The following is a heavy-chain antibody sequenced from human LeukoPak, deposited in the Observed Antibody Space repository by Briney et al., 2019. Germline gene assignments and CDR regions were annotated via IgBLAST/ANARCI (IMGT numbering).Heavy chain of an antibody. CDR2: INHSGST. V-gene: IGHV4-34*01. D-gene: IGHD3-10*01. CDR3: ARGDGPIHGRYYFDY. CDR1: GGSFSGYY. Sequence: SETLSLTCAVYGGSFSGYYWSWIRQPPGKGLEWIGEINHSGSTNYNPSLKSRVTISVDTSKNQFSLKLSSVTPEDTAVYYCARGDGPIHGRYYFDYWGQGTLITVSS. J-gene: IGHJ4*02.